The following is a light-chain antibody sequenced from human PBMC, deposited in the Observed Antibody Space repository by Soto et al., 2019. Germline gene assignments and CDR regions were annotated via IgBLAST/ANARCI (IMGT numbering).Light chain of an antibody. CDR3: QQRGNWPPT. CDR1: QAVSTY. Sequence: EVVLTQSPATLSLSPGERATLSCRASQAVSTYLAWYQQRPGQAPRLLIYDTSNRATGIPARFSGSGSGIDFTLTISSLEPEDFAIYYCQQRGNWPPTFDHGTKVEI. CDR2: DTS. J-gene: IGKJ1*01. V-gene: IGKV3-11*01.